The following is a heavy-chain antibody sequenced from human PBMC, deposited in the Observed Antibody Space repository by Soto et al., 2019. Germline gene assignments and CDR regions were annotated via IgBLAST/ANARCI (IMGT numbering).Heavy chain of an antibody. D-gene: IGHD3-22*01. CDR3: GTSDSSPGGPYYYYYGMDV. V-gene: IGHV5-51*01. J-gene: IGHJ6*02. CDR1: GYSFTSYW. Sequence: GESLKISCKGSGYSFTSYWIGWVRQMPGKGLEWMGIIYPGDSDTRYSPSFQGQVTISADKSISTAYLQWSSLKASDTAMYYCGTSDSSPGGPYYYYYGMDVWGQGTTVTVSS. CDR2: IYPGDSDT.